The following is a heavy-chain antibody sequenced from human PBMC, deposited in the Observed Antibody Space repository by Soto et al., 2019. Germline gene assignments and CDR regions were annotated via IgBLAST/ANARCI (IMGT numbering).Heavy chain of an antibody. CDR2: IYYRGNT. Sequence: QVQLQESGPGLVKPSETLSLTCTVSGGPISTYYWSWIRQSPGKGLEWIGYIYYRGNTNYNPSFKSRVTISLDTSKNQFSLRLSSVTAADTAVYYCARHPGYYDVLTGYSTYYFDYWGQGTLVTVSS. V-gene: IGHV4-59*08. J-gene: IGHJ4*02. CDR3: ARHPGYYDVLTGYSTYYFDY. D-gene: IGHD3-9*01. CDR1: GGPISTYY.